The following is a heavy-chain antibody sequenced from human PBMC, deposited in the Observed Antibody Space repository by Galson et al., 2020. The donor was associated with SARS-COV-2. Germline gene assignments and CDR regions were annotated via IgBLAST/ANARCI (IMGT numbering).Heavy chain of an antibody. CDR3: ARVFDVWDDGDDSRGFDC. V-gene: IGHV3-23*01. D-gene: IGHD5-12*01. CDR2: LTYSGVST. Sequence: GESLKISCAASGFTFSTYAMSWVRQAPGKGLEWVSTLTYSGVSTFYSDSVQGRFTISRDISRNTLYLEMNSLRAEETAVYYCARVFDVWDDGDDSRGFDCWGQGTLVTVSS. J-gene: IGHJ4*02. CDR1: GFTFSTYA.